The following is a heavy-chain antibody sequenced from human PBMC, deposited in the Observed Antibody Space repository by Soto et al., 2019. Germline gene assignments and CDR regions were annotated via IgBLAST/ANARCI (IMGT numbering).Heavy chain of an antibody. J-gene: IGHJ6*02. CDR3: AKDALGDYFYYGMDV. V-gene: IGHV3-23*01. CDR2: ISDSGGRT. Sequence: EVQLLESGGGLVQPGGSLRLSCAVSGFTFNNYAMNWVRQAPGKGLEWVSSISDSGGRTYYADSVKGRFTISRDNSKNTLYLQMNRLRAEDTAIYYCAKDALGDYFYYGMDVWGQGTTVTVSS. CDR1: GFTFNNYA.